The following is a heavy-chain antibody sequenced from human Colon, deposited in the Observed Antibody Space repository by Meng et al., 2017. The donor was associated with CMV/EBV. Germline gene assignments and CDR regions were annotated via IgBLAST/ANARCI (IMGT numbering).Heavy chain of an antibody. V-gene: IGHV1-18*01. J-gene: IGHJ4*02. CDR1: GYTFPNFG. CDR3: ARELAQGGY. Sequence: VLVVQSGVEVKKPGAQVKAPCKPFGYTFPNFGISWVRQAPGQGLEWMAYISPYNGDTNYAQRFQGRVALTTDTSTSTVYMELGSLTSDDTAMYYCARELAQGGYWGQGTLVTVSS. CDR2: ISPYNGDT.